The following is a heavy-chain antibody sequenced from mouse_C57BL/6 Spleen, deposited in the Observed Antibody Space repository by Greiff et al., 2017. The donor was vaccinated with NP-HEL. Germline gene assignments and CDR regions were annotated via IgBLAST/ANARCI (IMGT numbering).Heavy chain of an antibody. Sequence: VQLQQSGPELVKPGASVKISCKASGYSFTDYNMNWVKQSNGKSLEWIGVINPNYGTTSYNQKFKSKATLTVDKSSSTAYMQLSSLTSEDSAVYYCARESRRQLRLQFAYWGQGTLVTVSA. CDR1: GYSFTDYN. V-gene: IGHV1-39*01. CDR3: ARESRRQLRLQFAY. D-gene: IGHD3-2*02. CDR2: INPNYGTT. J-gene: IGHJ3*01.